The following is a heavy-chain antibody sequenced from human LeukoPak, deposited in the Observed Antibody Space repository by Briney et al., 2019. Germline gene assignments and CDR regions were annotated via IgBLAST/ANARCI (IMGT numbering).Heavy chain of an antibody. D-gene: IGHD6-13*01. V-gene: IGHV3-43*01. CDR1: GFTLVVYS. J-gene: IGHJ1*01. Sequence: PGGSVRLSGAASGFTLVVYSMHWLGHAPGTGLEWVSLIRWDGDSTYYADSGKGRFTISRVNSKHSPSLQMNSLRTQDPALHYCATDGAAAGTSYFQHWRQGTLVSVSS. CDR2: IRWDGDST. CDR3: ATDGAAAGTSYFQH.